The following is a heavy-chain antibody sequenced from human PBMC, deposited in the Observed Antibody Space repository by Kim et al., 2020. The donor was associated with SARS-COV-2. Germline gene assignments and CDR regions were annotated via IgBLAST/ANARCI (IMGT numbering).Heavy chain of an antibody. CDR2: INHSGST. D-gene: IGHD3-9*01. CDR3: ARGVRYFGYFDY. V-gene: IGHV4-34*01. Sequence: SETLSLTCAVYGGSFSGYYWSWIRQPPGKGLEWIGEINHSGSTNYNPSLKSRVTISVDTSKNQFSLKLSSVTAADTAVYYCARGVRYFGYFDYWGQGTLVTVSS. CDR1: GGSFSGYY. J-gene: IGHJ4*02.